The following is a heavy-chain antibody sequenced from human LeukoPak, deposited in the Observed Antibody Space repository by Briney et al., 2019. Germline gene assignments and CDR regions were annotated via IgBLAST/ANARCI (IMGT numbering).Heavy chain of an antibody. CDR3: ARARWKSFDY. D-gene: IGHD1-1*01. CDR1: GGSLSDYY. V-gene: IGHV4-34*01. CDR2: INHSGST. J-gene: IGHJ4*02. Sequence: PSETLSLTCAVYGGSLSDYYWSWIRQPPGKGLEWIGEINHSGSTNYSPSLKSRVTISVDTSKNQFSLKLSSVTAADTAVYYCARARWKSFDYWGQGILVTVSS.